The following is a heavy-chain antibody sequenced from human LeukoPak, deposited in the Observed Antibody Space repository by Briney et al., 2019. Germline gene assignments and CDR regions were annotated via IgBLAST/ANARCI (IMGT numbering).Heavy chain of an antibody. J-gene: IGHJ4*02. CDR2: IYYSGST. V-gene: IGHV4-31*03. D-gene: IGHD7-27*01. CDR3: ARSLVNWGFVDY. Sequence: SETLSLTCTVSGGSISSGGYYWSWIRQHPGKGPEWIGYIYYSGSTYYNPSLKSRVTISVDTSKNQFSLKLSSVTAADTAVYYCARSLVNWGFVDYWGQGTLVTVSS. CDR1: GGSISSGGYY.